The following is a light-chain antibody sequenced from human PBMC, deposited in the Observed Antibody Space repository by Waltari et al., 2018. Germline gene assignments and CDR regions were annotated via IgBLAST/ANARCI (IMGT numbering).Light chain of an antibody. CDR2: DSS. J-gene: IGKJ4*01. Sequence: DIQMTQSPSTLSASVGDRVTITCRASQSISSWLAWYQQKPGKAPKLLIYDSSSLESGVPARFSGSGSGTEFTLTISSLQPDDFATYYCQQYNSYSPVTFGGGTK. CDR3: QQYNSYSPVT. V-gene: IGKV1-5*01. CDR1: QSISSW.